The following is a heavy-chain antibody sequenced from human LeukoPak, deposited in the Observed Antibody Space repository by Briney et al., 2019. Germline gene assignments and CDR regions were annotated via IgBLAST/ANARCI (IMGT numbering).Heavy chain of an antibody. CDR3: AKDTVTPGAFDY. D-gene: IGHD4-23*01. CDR2: ISWNSGST. Sequence: GGSLRLSCAASGFTFDDYAMHWVRQAPGKGLEWVSGISWNSGSTGYAGSVKGRFTISRDNAKNSLYLQMNSLRAEDTALYYCAKDTVTPGAFDYWGQGTLVTVSS. CDR1: GFTFDDYA. V-gene: IGHV3-9*01. J-gene: IGHJ4*02.